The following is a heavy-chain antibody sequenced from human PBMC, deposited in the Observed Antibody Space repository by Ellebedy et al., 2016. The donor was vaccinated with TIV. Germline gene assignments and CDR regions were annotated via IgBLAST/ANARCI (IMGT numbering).Heavy chain of an antibody. D-gene: IGHD4-17*01. Sequence: GGSLRFSCAASRFSFSSYWMSWVRQAPGEGLEWVANINQDGGQKYYEDSVKGRFTIARDNAKNSLYLQMSSLRVEDTAVYYCATDGSYGDFRSPAHAFESWGQGTMVSVSS. CDR2: INQDGGQK. J-gene: IGHJ3*02. V-gene: IGHV3-7*01. CDR3: ATDGSYGDFRSPAHAFES. CDR1: RFSFSSYW.